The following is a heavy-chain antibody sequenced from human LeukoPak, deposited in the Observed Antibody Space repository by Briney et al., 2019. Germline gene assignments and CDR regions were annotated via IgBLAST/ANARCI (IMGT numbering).Heavy chain of an antibody. CDR1: GFTFSSYA. CDR2: ISYDGSNQ. J-gene: IGHJ4*02. CDR3: ARDGGLYYYGSGSYSTGYYFDY. V-gene: IGHV3-30-3*01. D-gene: IGHD3-10*01. Sequence: GGSLRLSCAASGFTFSSYAMHWLRLAPGKGLDWVAVISYDGSNQYYADSVKGRFTISRDNSKNTLYLQMNSLRAEDTAVYYCARDGGLYYYGSGSYSTGYYFDYWGQGTLVTVSS.